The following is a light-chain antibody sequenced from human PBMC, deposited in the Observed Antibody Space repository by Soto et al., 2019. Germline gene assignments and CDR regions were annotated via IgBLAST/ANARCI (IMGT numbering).Light chain of an antibody. Sequence: EIQMTQSPSSLSASVGDRVTITCRAGQSITTFLNWYQQKPGKAPKLLIYAASNLQSGVPSRFSGSGSGTDFTLTIISLQPEAFASYDCQQSYSTPFPFGGGAKVEIK. J-gene: IGKJ4*01. CDR3: QQSYSTPFP. CDR2: AAS. V-gene: IGKV1-39*01. CDR1: QSITTF.